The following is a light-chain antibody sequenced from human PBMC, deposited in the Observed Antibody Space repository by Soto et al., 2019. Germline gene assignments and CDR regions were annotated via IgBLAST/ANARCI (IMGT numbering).Light chain of an antibody. CDR1: QSISSW. CDR2: KAS. Sequence: DIPMTQSPSTLSASVGDRVTITCRASQSISSWLAWHQQNPGKAPKVLIYKASILESGVPSRFSGSGSGTEFTLTISSLQPDDFATYYCQQYNIYPFTFGQGTKLEIK. J-gene: IGKJ2*01. V-gene: IGKV1-5*03. CDR3: QQYNIYPFT.